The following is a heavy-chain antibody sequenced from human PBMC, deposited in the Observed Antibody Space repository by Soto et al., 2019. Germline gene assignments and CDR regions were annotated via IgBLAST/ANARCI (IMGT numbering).Heavy chain of an antibody. CDR3: ARDREPWYYYDSSGPSPFDY. V-gene: IGHV3-30-3*01. CDR2: ISYDGSNK. J-gene: IGHJ4*02. CDR1: GFTFSSYA. D-gene: IGHD3-22*01. Sequence: GGSLRLSCGASGFTFSSYAMHWVRQAPGKGLEWVAVISYDGSNKYYADSVKGRFTISRDNSKNTLYLQMNSLRAEDTAVYYCARDREPWYYYDSSGPSPFDYWGQGTLVTVSS.